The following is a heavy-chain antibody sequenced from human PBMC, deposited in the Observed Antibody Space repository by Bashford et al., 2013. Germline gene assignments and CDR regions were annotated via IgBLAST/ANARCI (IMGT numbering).Heavy chain of an antibody. CDR1: GGTFTDFY. CDR3: IAVAGTRALDAFDI. D-gene: IGHD6-19*01. CDR2: MNPNSGNT. Sequence: ASVKVSCKASGGTFTDFYIHWVRQATGQGLEWMGWMNPNSGNTGYAQKFQGRVTMTRNTSISTAYMELSSLRSEDTAVYYCIAVAGTRALDAFDIWGQGTMVTVSS. V-gene: IGHV1-8*02. J-gene: IGHJ3*02.